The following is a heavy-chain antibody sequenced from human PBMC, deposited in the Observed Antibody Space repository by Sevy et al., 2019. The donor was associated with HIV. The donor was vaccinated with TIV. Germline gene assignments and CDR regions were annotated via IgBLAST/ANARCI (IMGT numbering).Heavy chain of an antibody. V-gene: IGHV4-31*03. CDR1: GAAISSDDYY. CDR3: ARGNTVLPTGGFDL. D-gene: IGHD2-8*02. CDR2: IYYTGST. Sequence: SETLSLTCTVSGAAISSDDYYWTWIRQHPGKGLEWIGYIYYTGSTYYNPSLESRVTMSLDASKNQFSLRLSSVTAADTAVYYCARGNTVLPTGGFDLWGRGTLVTVSS. J-gene: IGHJ2*01.